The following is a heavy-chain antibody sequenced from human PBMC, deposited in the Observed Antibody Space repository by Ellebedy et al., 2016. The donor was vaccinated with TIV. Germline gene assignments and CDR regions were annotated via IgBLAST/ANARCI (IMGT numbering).Heavy chain of an antibody. CDR3: ARIRRSSGWYSSVAWAFDY. CDR2: IDWDDDK. CDR1: GFSLSTSGMC. V-gene: IGHV2-70*11. D-gene: IGHD6-19*01. Sequence: SGPTLVKPTQTLTLTCTFSGFSLSTSGMCVSWIRQPPGKALEWLARIDWDDDKYYSTSLKTRLTISKDTSKNQVVLTMTNMDPVDTATYYCARIRRSSGWYSSVAWAFDYWGQGTLVTVSS. J-gene: IGHJ4*02.